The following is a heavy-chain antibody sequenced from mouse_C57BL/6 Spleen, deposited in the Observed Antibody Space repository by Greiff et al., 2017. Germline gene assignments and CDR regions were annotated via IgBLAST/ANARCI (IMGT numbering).Heavy chain of an antibody. D-gene: IGHD4-1*01. CDR1: GYSITSGYY. CDR3: ARVENWDWYFDV. CDR2: ISYDGSN. J-gene: IGHJ1*03. Sequence: EVQLVESGPGLVKPSQSLSLTCSVTGYSITSGYYWNWIRQFPGNKLEWMGYISYDGSNNYNPSLKNRISITRDTSKNQFFLKLNSVTTEDTATYYCARVENWDWYFDVWGTGTTVTVSS. V-gene: IGHV3-6*01.